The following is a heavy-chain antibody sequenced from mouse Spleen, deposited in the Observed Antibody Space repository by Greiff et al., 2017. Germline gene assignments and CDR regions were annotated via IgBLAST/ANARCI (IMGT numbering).Heavy chain of an antibody. CDR2: ISSGGSYT. Sequence: EVKLVESGGGLVKPGGSLKLSCAASGFTFSSYAMSWVRQTPEKRLEWVATISSGGSYTYYPDSVKGRFTISRDNAKNTLYLQMSSLRSDGTAMYYCARRDTTVVADWYFDVWGAGTTVTVSS. D-gene: IGHD1-1*01. J-gene: IGHJ1*01. V-gene: IGHV5-9-3*01. CDR3: ARRDTTVVADWYFDV. CDR1: GFTFSSYA.